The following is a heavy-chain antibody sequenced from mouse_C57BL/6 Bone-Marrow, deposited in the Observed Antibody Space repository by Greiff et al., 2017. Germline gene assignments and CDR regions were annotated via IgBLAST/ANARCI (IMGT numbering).Heavy chain of an antibody. V-gene: IGHV3-1*01. CDR1: GYSITSGYD. CDR2: ISYSGST. CDR3: ARGYYGYDAHWYFDV. Sequence: EVKVEESGPGMVKPSQSLSLTCTVTGYSITSGYDWHWIRHFPGNKLEWMGYISYSGSTNYNPSLKSRISITHDTSKNHFFLKLNSVTTEDTATYYCARGYYGYDAHWYFDVWGTGTTVTVSS. J-gene: IGHJ1*03. D-gene: IGHD2-2*01.